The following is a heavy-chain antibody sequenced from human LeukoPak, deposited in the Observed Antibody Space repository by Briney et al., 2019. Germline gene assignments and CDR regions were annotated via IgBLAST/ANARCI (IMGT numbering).Heavy chain of an antibody. Sequence: GGSLRLSCAASGFTFSSYSMNWVRQAPGKGLEWVSYISSDTNTIYYADSVRGRFTISRDNAKMSLYLQMNSLRADDTAVYYCVRDQRSYYYNYWGQGTLVTVSS. V-gene: IGHV3-48*04. J-gene: IGHJ4*02. CDR2: ISSDTNTI. D-gene: IGHD3-10*01. CDR3: VRDQRSYYYNY. CDR1: GFTFSSYS.